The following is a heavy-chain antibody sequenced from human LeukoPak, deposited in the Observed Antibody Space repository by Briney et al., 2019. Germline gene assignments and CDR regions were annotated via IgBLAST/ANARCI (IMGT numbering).Heavy chain of an antibody. Sequence: SETLSLTCTVSGGSISGYYWSWIRQPPGKGLEWIGEINHSGSTNYNPSLKSRVTISVDTSKNQFSLKLSSVTAADTAVYYCARGMDGEGYFDYWGQGTLVTVSS. V-gene: IGHV4-34*01. CDR2: INHSGST. CDR3: ARGMDGEGYFDY. J-gene: IGHJ4*02. D-gene: IGHD4-17*01. CDR1: GGSISGYY.